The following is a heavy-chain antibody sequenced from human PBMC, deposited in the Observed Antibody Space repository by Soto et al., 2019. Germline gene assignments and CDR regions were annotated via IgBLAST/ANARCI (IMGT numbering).Heavy chain of an antibody. CDR1: GGTFSSYT. CDR2: IIPILGIA. Sequence: QVQLVQSGAEVKKPGSSVKVSCKASGGTFSSYTISWVRQAPGQGLEWMGRIIPILGIANYVQKFQGRVTITADKSTSTAYMELSSLRSEDTAVYYCARGRDIVVVVAATPYAFDIWGQGTMVTVSS. CDR3: ARGRDIVVVVAATPYAFDI. V-gene: IGHV1-69*02. D-gene: IGHD2-15*01. J-gene: IGHJ3*02.